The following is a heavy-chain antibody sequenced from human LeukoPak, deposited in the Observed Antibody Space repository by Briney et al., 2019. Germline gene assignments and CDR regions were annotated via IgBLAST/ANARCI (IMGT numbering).Heavy chain of an antibody. CDR1: GGSMSSYY. CDR2: IYTSGST. J-gene: IGHJ3*02. V-gene: IGHV4-4*09. Sequence: SETLFLTCTVSGGSMSSYYWSWIRQPPGKGLEWIGYIYTSGSTNYNPSLKSRVTISVDTSKNQFSLKLSSVTAADTAVYYCARRYCSSTSCYHDAFDIWGQGTMVTVSS. CDR3: ARRYCSSTSCYHDAFDI. D-gene: IGHD2-2*01.